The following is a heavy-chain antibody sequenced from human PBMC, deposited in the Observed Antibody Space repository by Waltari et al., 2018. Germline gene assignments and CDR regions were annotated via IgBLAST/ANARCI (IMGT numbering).Heavy chain of an antibody. V-gene: IGHV4-34*02. CDR1: GGSFSNYY. Sequence: QVQLQQWGAGLLKPSETLSLICDVYGGSFSNYYWTWIRQTPGKGLEWIGDIHRTGSSNYNPSLKSRATLSIDTSKNQFSLKLTSVTAADTAVYYCSRGLSVWGQGTMVTVSS. CDR3: SRGLSV. J-gene: IGHJ3*01. CDR2: IHRTGSS.